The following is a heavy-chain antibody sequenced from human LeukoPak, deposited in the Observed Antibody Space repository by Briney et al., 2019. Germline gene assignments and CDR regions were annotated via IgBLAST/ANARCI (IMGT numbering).Heavy chain of an antibody. V-gene: IGHV4-39*07. J-gene: IGHJ4*02. CDR3: ARDCSGGSCYSFYFDY. CDR2: IYYSGST. CDR1: GGSIGTYY. D-gene: IGHD2-15*01. Sequence: SETLSLTCTVSGGSIGTYYWGWIRQPPGKGLEWIGSIYYSGSTYYNPSLKSRVTISVDTSKNQFSLKLSSVTAADTAVYYCARDCSGGSCYSFYFDYWGQGTLVTVSS.